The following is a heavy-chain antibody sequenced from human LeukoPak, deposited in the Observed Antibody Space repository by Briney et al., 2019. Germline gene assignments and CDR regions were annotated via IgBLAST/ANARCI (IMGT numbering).Heavy chain of an antibody. V-gene: IGHV1-69*10. CDR2: TIPILGIA. J-gene: IGHJ4*02. CDR3: ARGGESAMAY. D-gene: IGHD5-18*01. Sequence: ASVKVSCKASGGTFSSYAISWVRQAPGQGLEWMGGTIPILGIANYAQKFQGRVTLTADKSTSTAYMELSSLRSEDTAVYYFARGGESAMAYWGQGTLVTVSS. CDR1: GGTFSSYA.